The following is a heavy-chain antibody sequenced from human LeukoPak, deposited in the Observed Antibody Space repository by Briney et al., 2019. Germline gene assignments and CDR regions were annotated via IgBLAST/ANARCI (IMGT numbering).Heavy chain of an antibody. D-gene: IGHD3-10*01. CDR2: ISWNSGSI. CDR1: GFTFDDYA. CDR3: AKDIDNYYGSGSYYGVLDY. V-gene: IGHV3-9*01. Sequence: LPGGSLRLSCAASGFTFDDYAMHWVRQAPGKGLEWVSGISWNSGSIGYADSVKGRFTISRDNAKNSLYLQMDSLRAEDTALYYCAKDIDNYYGSGSYYGVLDYWGQGTLVTVSS. J-gene: IGHJ4*02.